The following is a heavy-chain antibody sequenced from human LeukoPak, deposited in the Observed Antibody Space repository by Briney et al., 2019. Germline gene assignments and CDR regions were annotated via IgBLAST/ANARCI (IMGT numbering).Heavy chain of an antibody. J-gene: IGHJ6*03. Sequence: SDTLSLTCAVYGGTLSGYYWSWIRQPPGKRLEWVGESNDSGGTNYNPSLKSRVTISADKSKNQVSLKLTSVTAADTAVYYCARLSVIVGSTLEYYYYYMDVWGQGITVTVSS. CDR1: GGTLSGYY. V-gene: IGHV4-34*01. CDR3: ARLSVIVGSTLEYYYYYMDV. D-gene: IGHD1-26*01. CDR2: SNDSGGT.